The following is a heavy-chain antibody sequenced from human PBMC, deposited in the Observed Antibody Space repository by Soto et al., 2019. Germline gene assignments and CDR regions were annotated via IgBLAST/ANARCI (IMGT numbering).Heavy chain of an antibody. J-gene: IGHJ6*02. V-gene: IGHV1-69*01. D-gene: IGHD3-9*01. CDR1: GGTFSSYA. Sequence: QVQLVQSGAEVKKPGSSVKVSCKASGGTFSSYAISWVRQAPGQGREWMGGIIPIFGTANYAQKFQGRVTITADESTSTAYMELSSLRSEDTAVYYCARDYDILTGYPKGGYYYGMDVWGQGTTVTVSS. CDR2: IIPIFGTA. CDR3: ARDYDILTGYPKGGYYYGMDV.